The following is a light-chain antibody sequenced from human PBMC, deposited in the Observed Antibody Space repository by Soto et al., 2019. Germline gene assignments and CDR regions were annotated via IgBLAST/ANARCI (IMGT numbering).Light chain of an antibody. V-gene: IGKV3-15*01. CDR1: QSISST. CDR3: QQYDSWPPLFT. CDR2: GAS. J-gene: IGKJ3*01. Sequence: EIVMTQSPATLSVSPGKLATLSCRASQSISSTLAWYQQRPGQAHRLLVYGASTRATGLPARFSGSGSGTEFTLTISSLQSEDFAVYYCQQYDSWPPLFTFGPGTKFDLK.